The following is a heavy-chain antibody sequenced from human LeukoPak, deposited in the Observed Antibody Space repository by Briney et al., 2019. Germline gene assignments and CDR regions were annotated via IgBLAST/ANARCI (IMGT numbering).Heavy chain of an antibody. V-gene: IGHV3-23*01. CDR2: ISGSGGST. Sequence: GGSLRLSCAASGFTFSSYAMSWVRQAPGKGLEWVSAISGSGGSTYYADSVKGRFTISRDNSKNTLCLQMNSLRAEDTAVYYCAKPLTYCSSTSCYNYCYYGMDVWGQGTTVTVSS. J-gene: IGHJ6*02. D-gene: IGHD2-2*02. CDR3: AKPLTYCSSTSCYNYCYYGMDV. CDR1: GFTFSSYA.